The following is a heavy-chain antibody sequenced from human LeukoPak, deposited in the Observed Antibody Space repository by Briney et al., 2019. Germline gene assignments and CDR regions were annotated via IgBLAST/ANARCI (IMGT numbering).Heavy chain of an antibody. D-gene: IGHD2-15*01. CDR2: ISSSGSTI. J-gene: IGHJ4*02. Sequence: GGSLRLSCAASGFTFSDYYMSWIRQAPGKGLEWVSYISSSGSTIYYADSVKGRFTIPRDNAKNSLYLQMNSLRAEDTAVYYCASVVAATRGIDYWGQGTLVTVSS. V-gene: IGHV3-11*01. CDR1: GFTFSDYY. CDR3: ASVVAATRGIDY.